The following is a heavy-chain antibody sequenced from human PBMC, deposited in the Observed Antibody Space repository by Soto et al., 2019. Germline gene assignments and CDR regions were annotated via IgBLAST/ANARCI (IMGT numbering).Heavy chain of an antibody. D-gene: IGHD2-2*01. CDR2: ISYDGSNK. CDR1: GLTFSSYA. CDR3: AESCSSTSCYGQLDY. V-gene: IGHV3-30-3*01. Sequence: PGGSLRLSCAASGLTFSSYAMHWVRQAPGKGLEWVAVISYDGSNKYYADSVKGRFTISRDNSKNTLYLQMNSLRAEDTAVYYCAESCSSTSCYGQLDYWGQGTLVTVSS. J-gene: IGHJ4*02.